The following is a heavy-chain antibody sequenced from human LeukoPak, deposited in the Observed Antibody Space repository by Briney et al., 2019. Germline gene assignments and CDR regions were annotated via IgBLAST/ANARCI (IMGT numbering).Heavy chain of an antibody. CDR3: ARHYDILTGYSAYAFDI. D-gene: IGHD3-9*01. CDR2: IYYSATT. V-gene: IGHV4-59*08. Sequence: SETLSLTCTVSGGSISSYYWSWIRQPPGEGLEWIGYIYYSATTNYNPSLKSRVTISVDTSKNQFSLKLSSVTAADTAVYYCARHYDILTGYSAYAFDIWGQGTMVTVSS. CDR1: GGSISSYY. J-gene: IGHJ3*02.